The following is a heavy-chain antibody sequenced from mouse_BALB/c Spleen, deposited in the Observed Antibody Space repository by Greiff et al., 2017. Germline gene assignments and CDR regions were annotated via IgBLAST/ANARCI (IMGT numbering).Heavy chain of an antibody. CDR3: ARDYGSSYWYFDV. Sequence: VQVVESGPQLVRPGASVKISCKASGYSFTSYWMHWVKQRPGQGLEWIGMIDPSDSETRLNQKFKDKATLTVDKSSSTAYMQLSSPTSEDSAVYYCARDYGSSYWYFDVWGAGTTVTVSS. D-gene: IGHD1-1*01. CDR2: IDPSDSET. J-gene: IGHJ1*01. CDR1: GYSFTSYW. V-gene: IGHV1S126*01.